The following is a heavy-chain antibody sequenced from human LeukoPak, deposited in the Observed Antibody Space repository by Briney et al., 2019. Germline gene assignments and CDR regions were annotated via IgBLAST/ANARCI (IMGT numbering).Heavy chain of an antibody. Sequence: TGGSLRLSCAASGFTFSSNSMNWVRQAPGKGLEWVSFISSSSTYIYYADSVRGRFTISRDNAKNSLYLQMNSLRAEDTAVYYWARDYGDPAYSYGLAYFDYWGQGTLVTVSS. J-gene: IGHJ4*02. CDR2: ISSSSTYI. CDR1: GFTFSSNS. V-gene: IGHV3-21*01. D-gene: IGHD5-18*01. CDR3: ARDYGDPAYSYGLAYFDY.